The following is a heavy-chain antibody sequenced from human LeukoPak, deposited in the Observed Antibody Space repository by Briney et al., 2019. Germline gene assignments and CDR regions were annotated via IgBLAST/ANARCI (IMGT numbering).Heavy chain of an antibody. Sequence: PSETLSLTCTVSGGSISSSSYYWGWIRQPPGKGLEWIGSIYYSGSTYYNPSLKSRVTISVDTSKNQFSLKLSSVTAADTAVYYCARDRSSGWYRTLNGAFDIWGQGTMVTVSS. J-gene: IGHJ3*02. V-gene: IGHV4-39*07. CDR1: GGSISSSSYY. CDR3: ARDRSSGWYRTLNGAFDI. D-gene: IGHD6-19*01. CDR2: IYYSGST.